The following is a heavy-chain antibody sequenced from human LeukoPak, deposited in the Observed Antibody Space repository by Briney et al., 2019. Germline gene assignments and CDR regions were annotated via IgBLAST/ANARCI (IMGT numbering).Heavy chain of an antibody. D-gene: IGHD4-11*01. CDR2: IYYGGST. Sequence: SEALSLTCTVSGGSISSNSYYWGWIRQPPGKGPEWIGSIYYGGSTFYNPSLKSRVTVSADTSKNQFSLNLSSVTAADTAVYYCARRLASSSDTFDYWGQGTLVTVSS. J-gene: IGHJ4*02. CDR3: ARRLASSSDTFDY. V-gene: IGHV4-39*01. CDR1: GGSISSNSYY.